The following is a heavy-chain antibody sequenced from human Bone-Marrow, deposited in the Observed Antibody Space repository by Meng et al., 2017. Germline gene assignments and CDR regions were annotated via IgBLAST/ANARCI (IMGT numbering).Heavy chain of an antibody. D-gene: IGHD2-2*01. CDR3: ARGGIRVVWGRLSYFDY. V-gene: IGHV3-48*03. CDR1: GFTFSSYE. J-gene: IGHJ4*02. CDR2: ISSSGSTI. Sequence: GESLKISCAASGFTFSSYEMNWVRQAPGKGLEWVSYISSSGSTIYYADSVKGRFTISRDNAKSSLYLQMNSLRAEDSAVYYCARGGIRVVWGRLSYFDYWGQGTLVTVSS.